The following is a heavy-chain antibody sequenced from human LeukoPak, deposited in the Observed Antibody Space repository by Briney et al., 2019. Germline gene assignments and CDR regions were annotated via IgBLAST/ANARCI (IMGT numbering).Heavy chain of an antibody. J-gene: IGHJ5*02. CDR1: GGTFSSYA. D-gene: IGHD1-1*01. CDR3: ASRYNWSADWFDP. V-gene: IGHV1-69*04. CDR2: IIPILGIA. Sequence: SVKVSCKASGGTFSSYAISWVRQAPGQGLEWMGRIIPILGIANYAQKFQGRVTITADKSTSTAYMELSSLRSEDTAVYYCASRYNWSADWFDPWGQGTLVTVSP.